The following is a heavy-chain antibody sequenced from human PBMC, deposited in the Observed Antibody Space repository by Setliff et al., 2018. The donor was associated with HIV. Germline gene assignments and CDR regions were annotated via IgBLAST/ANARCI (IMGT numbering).Heavy chain of an antibody. CDR3: ARGSTCIGGGCLTYYYYYYGLDV. CDR2: IADSGAT. Sequence: PSETLSLTCAVYGGSLANYYWSWFRQSPGKGLEWIGEIADSGATDYNPSLKSRVIISLDTSKKQFSLKLNSVTAADTAVYYCARGSTCIGGGCLTYYYYYYGLDVWGQGTTVTVSS. V-gene: IGHV4-34*01. CDR1: GGSLANYY. D-gene: IGHD2-8*02. J-gene: IGHJ6*02.